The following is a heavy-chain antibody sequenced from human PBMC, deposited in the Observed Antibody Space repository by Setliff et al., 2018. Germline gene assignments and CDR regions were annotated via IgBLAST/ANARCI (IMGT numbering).Heavy chain of an antibody. CDR1: GGSFSGYY. CDR3: ARQTGEQLVDY. J-gene: IGHJ4*02. CDR2: INHSGST. Sequence: LSLTCAVYGGSFSGYYWSWIRQPPGKGLEWIGEINHSGSTYYNPSLKSRVTTLVDTSKNHFSLKLSSVTAADTAVYYCARQTGEQLVDYWGQGTLVTVSS. D-gene: IGHD6-6*01. V-gene: IGHV4-34*01.